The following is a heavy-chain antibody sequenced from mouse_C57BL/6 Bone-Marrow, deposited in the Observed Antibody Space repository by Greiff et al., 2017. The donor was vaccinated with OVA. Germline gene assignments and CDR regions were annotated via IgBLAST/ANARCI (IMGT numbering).Heavy chain of an antibody. V-gene: IGHV1-64*01. J-gene: IGHJ3*01. CDR3: ARGSSYPFAY. CDR1: GYTFTSYW. CDR2: IHPSSGST. Sequence: QVQLQQPGAELVKPGASVTLSCKASGYTFTSYWMHWVKQRPGQGLEWIGMIHPSSGSTNYNEKFKSKATLTVDKSSSTAYMQLSSLTSEDSAVYYCARGSSYPFAYWGQGTLVTVSA. D-gene: IGHD1-1*01.